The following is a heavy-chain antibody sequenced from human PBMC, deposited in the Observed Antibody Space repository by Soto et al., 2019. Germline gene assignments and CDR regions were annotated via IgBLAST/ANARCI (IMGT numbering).Heavy chain of an antibody. Sequence: QGQLVQSGAEVKKPGASVKVSCRASGYTFTSYGISWVRQAPGQGLEWMGWISAYNDKTTYAQKFQGRLTMTTATSSNTAYMELRSLIYDDTAVYYCARFTGISKWTFDSWGQGTLVTVSS. D-gene: IGHD1-26*01. CDR1: GYTFTSYG. CDR2: ISAYNDKT. CDR3: ARFTGISKWTFDS. J-gene: IGHJ4*02. V-gene: IGHV1-18*01.